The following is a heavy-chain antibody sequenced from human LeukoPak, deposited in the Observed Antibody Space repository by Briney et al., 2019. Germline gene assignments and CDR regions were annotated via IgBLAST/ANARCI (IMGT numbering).Heavy chain of an antibody. V-gene: IGHV4-34*01. CDR3: ARGNAVTTLKLLRFDY. Sequence: ASETLSLTCAVYGGSFSGYYWSWIRQPPGKGLEWIGEINHSGGTNYNPSLKSRVTISVDTSKNQFSLKLSSVTAADTAVYYCARGNAVTTLKLLRFDYWGQGTLVAVSS. D-gene: IGHD4-17*01. CDR2: INHSGGT. CDR1: GGSFSGYY. J-gene: IGHJ4*02.